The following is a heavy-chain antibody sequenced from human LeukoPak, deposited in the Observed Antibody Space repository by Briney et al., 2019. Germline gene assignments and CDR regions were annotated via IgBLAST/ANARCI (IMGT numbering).Heavy chain of an antibody. V-gene: IGHV4-34*01. CDR3: ARTGYSSSWGYTGKLNYFDY. Sequence: PSETLSLTCAVCGGSFSVYYWSWIRQPRGKGLEWIGEINHSGSTNYNPSLKSRVTISVDTSKNQFSLKLSSVTAADTAVYYCARTGYSSSWGYTGKLNYFDYWGQGTLVTVSS. J-gene: IGHJ4*02. CDR2: INHSGST. CDR1: GGSFSVYY. D-gene: IGHD6-13*01.